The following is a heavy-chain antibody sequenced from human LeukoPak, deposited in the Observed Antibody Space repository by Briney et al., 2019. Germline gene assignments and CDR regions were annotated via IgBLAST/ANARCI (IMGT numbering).Heavy chain of an antibody. CDR2: IIPIFGTA. Sequence: SVKVSCKASGYTFTSYGISWVRQAPGQGLEWMGGIIPIFGTANYAQKFQGRVTITADESTSTAYMELSSLRSEDTAVYYCARSPKTMIRGVIPRFDYWGQGTLVTVSS. CDR1: GYTFTSYG. V-gene: IGHV1-69*13. CDR3: ARSPKTMIRGVIPRFDY. J-gene: IGHJ4*02. D-gene: IGHD3-10*01.